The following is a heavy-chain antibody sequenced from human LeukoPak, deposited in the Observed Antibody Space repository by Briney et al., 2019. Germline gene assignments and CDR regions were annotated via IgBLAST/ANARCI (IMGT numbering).Heavy chain of an antibody. Sequence: GGSLRLSCAVSGFTVSSNYMTWVRQAPGKGLEWVSVIYSGGSTYYADSVKGRFTISRDNSKNTVYLQINSLRAEDTAVYYCARDVVGPNRWVYGMDVWGQGTMVTVSS. J-gene: IGHJ6*02. CDR3: ARDVVGPNRWVYGMDV. CDR2: IYSGGST. D-gene: IGHD3/OR15-3a*01. V-gene: IGHV3-53*01. CDR1: GFTVSSNY.